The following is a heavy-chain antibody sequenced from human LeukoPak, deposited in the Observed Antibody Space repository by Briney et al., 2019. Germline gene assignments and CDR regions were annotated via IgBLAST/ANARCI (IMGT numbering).Heavy chain of an antibody. CDR1: RFTFSNYW. Sequence: PGGSLRLSCAASRFTFSNYWMNLIRQAPRKGLEWVANIKQDGSEQSYVDSVEGRFTISRDNAKNSLYLQINALRAEDTAVYYCATSRDGSKYRELSHWGQGTLVTVSS. J-gene: IGHJ4*02. CDR2: IKQDGSEQ. D-gene: IGHD5-24*01. CDR3: ATSRDGSKYRELSH. V-gene: IGHV3-7*01.